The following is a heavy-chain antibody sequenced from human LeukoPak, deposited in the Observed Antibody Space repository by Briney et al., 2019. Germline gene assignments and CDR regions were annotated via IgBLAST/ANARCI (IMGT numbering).Heavy chain of an antibody. CDR3: ARETGYSYGYDYYMDV. V-gene: IGHV4-61*02. D-gene: IGHD5-18*01. Sequence: SETLSLTCTVSGGSISSGSYYWSWIRQSAGKGLEWIGRIYTSGSTNYNPSLKSRVTISVDTSKNQFSLKLSSVTAADTAVYYCARETGYSYGYDYYMDVWGKGTTVTISS. CDR1: GGSISSGSYY. CDR2: IYTSGST. J-gene: IGHJ6*03.